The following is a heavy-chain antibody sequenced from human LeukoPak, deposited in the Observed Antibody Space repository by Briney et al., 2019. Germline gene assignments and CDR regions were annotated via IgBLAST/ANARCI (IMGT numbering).Heavy chain of an antibody. D-gene: IGHD6-13*01. CDR2: ISGSGDNT. CDR1: GFTFSSYA. J-gene: IGHJ4*02. V-gene: IGHV3-23*01. Sequence: GGSLRLSCTASGFTFSSYAMSWVRQAPGKGLEWVSLISGSGDNTYYADSVKGRFTIFRDNSRNTLYLQMNSLKAEDTAVYYCAKVSSSWGSPNYYFEFWGQGTLVTVSS. CDR3: AKVSSSWGSPNYYFEF.